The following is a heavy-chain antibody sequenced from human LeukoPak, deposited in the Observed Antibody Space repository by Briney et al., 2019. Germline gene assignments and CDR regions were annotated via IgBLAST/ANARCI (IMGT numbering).Heavy chain of an antibody. V-gene: IGHV3-53*01. J-gene: IGHJ4*02. CDR2: IHSGGGT. Sequence: GGSLRLSCAASGFTVSSNYMTWVRQAPGKGLEWVSVIHSGGGTYYADSVRGRFTISRDNSKNTLYLQMSSLRAEDTAVYYCARDVTGTTSDYWGQGTLVTVSS. CDR3: ARDVTGTTSDY. D-gene: IGHD1-20*01. CDR1: GFTVSSNY.